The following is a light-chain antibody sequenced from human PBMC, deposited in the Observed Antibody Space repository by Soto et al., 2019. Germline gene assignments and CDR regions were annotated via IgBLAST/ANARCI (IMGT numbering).Light chain of an antibody. J-gene: IGKJ1*01. V-gene: IGKV3-20*01. CDR1: QSVSSSY. CDR2: AAS. CDR3: QQYGSSPRT. Sequence: EIVLTQSPGTLSLSPGERATLSCRASQSVSSSYLAWCQQKPGQAPRLLIYAASSRATGIPDRFSGSGSGTDFTLTISRLEPEDFAVYYCQQYGSSPRTFGQGTKVDIK.